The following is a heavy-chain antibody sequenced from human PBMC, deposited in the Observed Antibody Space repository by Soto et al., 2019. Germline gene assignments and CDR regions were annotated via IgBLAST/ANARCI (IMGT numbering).Heavy chain of an antibody. V-gene: IGHV3-9*01. CDR2: ISWNSETI. Sequence: EEQVVESGGDLVQPGRSLRLSCAASGFTYEDYAMHWVRQVPGKGLEWVSGISWNSETIEYADSVKGRFTISRDNAKNSLYLQMNSLRAEDTALYYCAKGMLFGVVTVWVQGTLVTVSS. J-gene: IGHJ4*02. CDR3: AKGMLFGVVTV. CDR1: GFTYEDYA. D-gene: IGHD3-3*01.